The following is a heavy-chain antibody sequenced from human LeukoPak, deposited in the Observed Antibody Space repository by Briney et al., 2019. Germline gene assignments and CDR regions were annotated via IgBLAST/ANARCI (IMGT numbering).Heavy chain of an antibody. J-gene: IGHJ4*02. CDR3: ARDPKPTTPIVGARGGLGY. Sequence: SGPALVKPTQTLTLTCTFSGFSLSTSGMCVSWIRQPPGKGLEWIGNIFYNGSTNYNPSLKSRVTISVDTPKNQFSLKLSSVTAADTAVYYCARDPKPTTPIVGARGGLGYWGQGTLVTVSS. CDR1: GFSLSTSGMC. V-gene: IGHV4-61*08. CDR2: IFYNGST. D-gene: IGHD1-26*01.